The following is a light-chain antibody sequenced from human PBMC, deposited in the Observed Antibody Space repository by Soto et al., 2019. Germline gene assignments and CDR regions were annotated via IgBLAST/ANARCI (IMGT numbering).Light chain of an antibody. CDR2: ADN. CDR3: AAWDDTLNGRYV. V-gene: IGLV1-44*01. J-gene: IGLJ1*01. CDR1: NSNIGINT. Sequence: QSVLTQPPSASGTPGQRVTISCSGSNSNIGINTVSWYQQVPGTAPRVLIYADNQRPSGVPDRFSGSKSGTSACLAISWLQSEDEAAYYCAAWDDTLNGRYVFGTGTKVTVL.